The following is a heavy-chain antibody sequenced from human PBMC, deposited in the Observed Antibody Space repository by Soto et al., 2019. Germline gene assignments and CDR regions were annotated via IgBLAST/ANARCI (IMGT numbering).Heavy chain of an antibody. D-gene: IGHD6-19*01. Sequence: EVQLVESGGGLIQPGGSLRLSCVASGIKFDDYGMHWVRHTPGKGLEWIAGLRKDSLSISYGASIKGRFTNSRDNAQHSLCFRLNSPRPDDTALYSCVKDALIAVAFYVDYWGPGAMVTVSS. J-gene: IGHJ4*01. CDR3: VKDALIAVAFYVDY. CDR2: LRKDSLSI. V-gene: IGHV3-9*01. CDR1: GIKFDDYG.